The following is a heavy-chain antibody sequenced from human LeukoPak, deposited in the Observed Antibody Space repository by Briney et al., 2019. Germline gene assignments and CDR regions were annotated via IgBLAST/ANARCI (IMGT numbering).Heavy chain of an antibody. CDR1: GGSISISSYH. Sequence: SETLSLTCTVSGGSISISSYHWGWIRQPPGKGLEWIGNIYYSGSTYYNPSLKSRVTISVDTSKNQFSLNLSSVTAADTAVYYCARSTVNYFDYWGQGTLVTVSS. D-gene: IGHD4-17*01. J-gene: IGHJ4*02. CDR3: ARSTVNYFDY. CDR2: IYYSGST. V-gene: IGHV4-39*01.